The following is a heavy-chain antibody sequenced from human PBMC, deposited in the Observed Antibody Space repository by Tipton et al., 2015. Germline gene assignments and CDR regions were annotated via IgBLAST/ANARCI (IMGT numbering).Heavy chain of an antibody. V-gene: IGHV4-38-2*01. CDR2: ISHSGNT. Sequence: TLSLTCAVSAYSISSDYYWGWIRQPPGKGLEWIGSISHSGNTYYNPSLKSRVTMSRDTSKNHFSLKLTSVTAAYTAVYYCACQDYDSLTRDYQTVDCWGQGTLVTVSS. D-gene: IGHD3-9*01. CDR1: AYSISSDYY. CDR3: ACQDYDSLTRDYQTVDC. J-gene: IGHJ4*02.